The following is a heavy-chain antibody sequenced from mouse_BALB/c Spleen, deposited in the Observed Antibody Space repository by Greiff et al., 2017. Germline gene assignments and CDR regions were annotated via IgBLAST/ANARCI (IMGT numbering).Heavy chain of an antibody. Sequence: QVQLKESGPELVKPGASVKISCKASGYAFSSSRMNWVKQRPGQGLEWIGRIYPGDGDTNYNGKFKGKATLTADKSSSTAYMQLSSLTSVDSAVYFCARGGDLASDYWGQGTTLTVSS. D-gene: IGHD1-1*01. CDR1: GYAFSSSR. CDR2: IYPGDGDT. J-gene: IGHJ2*01. V-gene: IGHV1-82*01. CDR3: ARGGDLASDY.